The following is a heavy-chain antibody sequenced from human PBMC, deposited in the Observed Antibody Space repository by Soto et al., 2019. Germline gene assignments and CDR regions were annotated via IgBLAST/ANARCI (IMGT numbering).Heavy chain of an antibody. Sequence: QVQLLQSGGQVKKPGASVKVSCMASGYTFDTYGISWVRQAPGQGLVWMGWITPRNGNTNYAQQILSTSTRTPDTSTSTAYLEVSSLKSDETGVDSCARFLPFSGGGAASYPPPLDDWGPGTLVTVSS. CDR3: ARFLPFSGGGAASYPPPLDD. V-gene: IGHV1-18*01. D-gene: IGHD2-15*01. CDR1: GYTFDTYG. J-gene: IGHJ4*02. CDR2: ITPRNGNT.